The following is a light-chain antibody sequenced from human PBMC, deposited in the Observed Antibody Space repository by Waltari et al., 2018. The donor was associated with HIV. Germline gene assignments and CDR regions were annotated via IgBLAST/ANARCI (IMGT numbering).Light chain of an antibody. CDR2: ANI. V-gene: IGLV1-40*01. CDR3: QSFDSSLTTSGVI. J-gene: IGLJ2*01. CDR1: SSNIGAGYD. Sequence: QSVLTQPPSVSGAPGQRVTISCPGSSSNIGAGYDVHWYPQLPGPAPKRLIDANINRPSGVPDRFSGSKSGSSASLAITGLQAEDEAHYYCQSFDSSLTTSGVIFGGGTKLTVL.